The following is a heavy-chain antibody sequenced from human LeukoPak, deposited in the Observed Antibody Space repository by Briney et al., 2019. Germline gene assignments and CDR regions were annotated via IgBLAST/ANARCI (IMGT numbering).Heavy chain of an antibody. J-gene: IGHJ4*02. CDR2: IYYSGST. CDR1: GGSISSGDYY. CDR3: VGGGQLWGSYFDY. V-gene: IGHV4-30-4*02. D-gene: IGHD5-18*01. Sequence: PSETLSLTCTVSGGSISSGDYYWSWIRQPPGKGLEWIGYIYYSGSTYYNPSLKSRVTISVDTSKNQFSLKLSSVTAADTAVYYCVGGGQLWGSYFDYWGQGTLVTVSS.